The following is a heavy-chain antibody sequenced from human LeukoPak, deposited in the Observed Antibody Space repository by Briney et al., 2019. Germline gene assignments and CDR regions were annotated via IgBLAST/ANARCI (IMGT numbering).Heavy chain of an antibody. CDR3: ARGLGYCSSTSCFNFDY. CDR1: GFTFSSYS. V-gene: IGHV3-21*01. D-gene: IGHD2-2*01. CDR2: ISSSSSYV. J-gene: IGHJ4*02. Sequence: PGGSLRLSCAASGFTFSSYSMNWVRQAPGKGLEWVSSISSSSSYVYYADSVKGRFTISRDNAKNSLYLQMNSLRAEDTAVYYCARGLGYCSSTSCFNFDYWGQGTLVTVSP.